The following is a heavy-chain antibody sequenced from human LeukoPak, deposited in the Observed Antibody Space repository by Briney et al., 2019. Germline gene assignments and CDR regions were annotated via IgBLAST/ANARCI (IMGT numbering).Heavy chain of an antibody. CDR2: IYSGGST. D-gene: IGHD3-22*01. CDR3: ARLQMGSRKTDSSGYYYHDAFDI. CDR1: GFTVSSNY. J-gene: IGHJ3*02. V-gene: IGHV3-53*01. Sequence: GGSLRLSCAASGFTVSSNYMSWVRQAPGKGLEWVSVIYSGGSTYYADSVKGRFTISRDNSKNTLYLQMNSLRAEDTAVYYCARLQMGSRKTDSSGYYYHDAFDIWGQGTMVTVSS.